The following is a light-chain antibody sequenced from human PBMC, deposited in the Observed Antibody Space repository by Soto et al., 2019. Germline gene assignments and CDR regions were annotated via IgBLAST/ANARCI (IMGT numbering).Light chain of an antibody. CDR1: QDINSY. CDR2: EAS. J-gene: IGKJ4*01. Sequence: IKLTQSPSSLSATIGDRVTIACRSSQDINSYLAWYQQKPGKAPNLLIYEASILQRGVPSRFSGSNSGTDFTLTISSLQAEDFATYYCQQTRSYPSTFGGGTKVDI. V-gene: IGKV1-9*01. CDR3: QQTRSYPST.